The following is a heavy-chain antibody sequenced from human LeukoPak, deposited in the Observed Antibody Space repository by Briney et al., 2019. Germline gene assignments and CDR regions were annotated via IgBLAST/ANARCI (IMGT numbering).Heavy chain of an antibody. CDR1: GFTFSSYA. J-gene: IGHJ4*02. CDR3: ARAVGPFDY. CDR2: IWHDGTHK. D-gene: IGHD6-19*01. V-gene: IGHV3-33*08. Sequence: GGSLRLSCAASGFTFSSYAMHWVRQAAGKGLEWVAVIWHDGTHKFYADSVKGRFTISRDNSDDTLYLQMNSLRAEDTAVYYCARAVGPFDYWGQGTLVTVSS.